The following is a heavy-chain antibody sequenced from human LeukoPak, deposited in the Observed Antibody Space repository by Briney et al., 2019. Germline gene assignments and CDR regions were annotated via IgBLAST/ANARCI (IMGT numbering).Heavy chain of an antibody. Sequence: GGSLRLSCAASGFTFSNAWMNWVRQAPGKGLEWVGRIKSKTDGGTTDYAAPVKGRFTISRDDSKNTLYLQMNSLKTEDTAVYYCTTDPQYSSSWHPTDYWGQGTLVTVSS. D-gene: IGHD6-13*01. V-gene: IGHV3-15*07. CDR3: TTDPQYSSSWHPTDY. J-gene: IGHJ4*02. CDR2: IKSKTDGGTT. CDR1: GFTFSNAW.